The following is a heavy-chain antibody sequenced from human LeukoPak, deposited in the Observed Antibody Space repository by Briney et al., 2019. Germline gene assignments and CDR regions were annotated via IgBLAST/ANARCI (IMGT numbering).Heavy chain of an antibody. CDR3: ARGVGASRGNYYYGMDV. D-gene: IGHD1-26*01. CDR1: GGSISTYY. V-gene: IGHV4-4*07. J-gene: IGHJ6*02. CDR2: IYPSGST. Sequence: SETLSLTCTVSGGSISTYYWNLIRQPAGKGLEWIGRIYPSGSTNYNPSLKSRVTMSVDTSKNQFSLRLSSVTAADTAVNYCARGVGASRGNYYYGMDVWGQGTTVTVSS.